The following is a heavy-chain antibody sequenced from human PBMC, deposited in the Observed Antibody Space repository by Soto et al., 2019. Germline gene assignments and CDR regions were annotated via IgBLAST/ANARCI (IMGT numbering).Heavy chain of an antibody. CDR2: ITGSGGST. CDR3: ATYCITGVCYSDYYGMEV. D-gene: IGHD2-8*01. V-gene: IGHV3-23*01. Sequence: PGGSLRLSCAASGFTFSSYAMSWVRQAPGKGLEWVSAITGSGGSTYYADSVKGRFTISRDNSKNTLYLQMNSLRAEDTAVYYCATYCITGVCYSDYYGMEVWGKGNKVNLSS. J-gene: IGHJ6*04. CDR1: GFTFSSYA.